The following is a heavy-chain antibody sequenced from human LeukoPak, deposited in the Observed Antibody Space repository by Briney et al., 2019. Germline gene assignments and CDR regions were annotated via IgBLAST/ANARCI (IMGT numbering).Heavy chain of an antibody. CDR3: ARYLNYDFWSGKTPDAFDI. CDR1: GGSFSGYY. CDR2: INHSGST. J-gene: IGHJ3*02. D-gene: IGHD3-3*01. V-gene: IGHV4-34*01. Sequence: KTSETLSLTCAVYGGSFSGYYWSWIRQPPGKGLQRIGEINHSGSTNYNPSLKSRVTISVDTSKNQFSLKLSSVTAADTAVYYCARYLNYDFWSGKTPDAFDIWGQGTMVTVSS.